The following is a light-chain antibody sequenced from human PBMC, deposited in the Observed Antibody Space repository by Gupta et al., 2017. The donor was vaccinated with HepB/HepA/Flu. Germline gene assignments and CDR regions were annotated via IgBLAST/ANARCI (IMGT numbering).Light chain of an antibody. J-gene: IGLJ1*01. CDR1: SSDIGGY. CDR2: EVT. Sequence: QSALTQPRSVSGSPGQSVTISCTGTSSDIGGYVSWFQQHPGKAPKLMIFEVTKRPSGVPDRFSGSKSGNTASLTISGLQAEDEADYYCCSYAAYTYVCGTGTEVSVL. V-gene: IGLV2-11*01. CDR3: CSYAAYTYV.